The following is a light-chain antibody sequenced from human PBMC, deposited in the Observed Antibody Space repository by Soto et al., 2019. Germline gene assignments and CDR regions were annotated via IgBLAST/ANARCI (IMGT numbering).Light chain of an antibody. CDR2: DVS. CDR3: ASYTSSNSWV. V-gene: IGLV2-14*03. J-gene: IGLJ3*02. Sequence: QSALTQPASVSGSPGQSITISCSGTSSDIGDYDYVSWYQQQPDEAPKLMIYDVSDRPSGVSDRFSGSKSGNTASLTISGLQAEDEADYYCASYTSSNSWVFGGGTKVTVL. CDR1: SSDIGDYDY.